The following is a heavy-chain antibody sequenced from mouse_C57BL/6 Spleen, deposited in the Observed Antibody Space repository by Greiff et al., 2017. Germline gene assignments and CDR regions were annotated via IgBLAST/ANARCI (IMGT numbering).Heavy chain of an antibody. J-gene: IGHJ4*01. CDR3: ARAMVTTYAMDY. V-gene: IGHV5-16*01. D-gene: IGHD2-2*01. Sequence: EVQLVESEGGLVQPGSSMKLSCTASGFTFSDYYMAWVRQVPEKGLEWVANINYDGSSTYYLDSLKSRFIISRDNAKNILYLQMSSLKSEDTATYYCARAMVTTYAMDYWGQGTSVTVSS. CDR1: GFTFSDYY. CDR2: INYDGSST.